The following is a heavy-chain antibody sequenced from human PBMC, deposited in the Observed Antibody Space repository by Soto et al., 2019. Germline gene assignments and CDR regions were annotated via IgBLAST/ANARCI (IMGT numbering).Heavy chain of an antibody. CDR3: AGRSGPNWFDP. CDR1: GLTFSNYW. V-gene: IGHV3-74*01. CDR2: IYSDGSTT. D-gene: IGHD6-19*01. J-gene: IGHJ5*02. Sequence: EVQLVESGGGLVQPGGSLTRSCAASGLTFSNYWMHWVRQAPGKGPVSVSRIYSDGSTTSYADSVKGRFTISRDNAKNTMYLQMNSLRVEDTAVYYCAGRSGPNWFDPWGQGTLVTVSP.